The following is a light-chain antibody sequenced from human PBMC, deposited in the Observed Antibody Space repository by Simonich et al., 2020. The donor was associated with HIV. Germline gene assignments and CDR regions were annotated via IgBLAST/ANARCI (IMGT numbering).Light chain of an antibody. CDR2: DAS. CDR3: QQSYSTPFT. CDR1: QDISNY. Sequence: DIQMTQSPSSLSASVGDRVTITCQASQDISNYLNWYQQKPGKAPKLLIYDASNLETGVPSRFRGSGSGTEFTLTISSLQPEDFATYYCQQSYSTPFTFGPGTKVDIK. J-gene: IGKJ3*01. V-gene: IGKV1-39*01.